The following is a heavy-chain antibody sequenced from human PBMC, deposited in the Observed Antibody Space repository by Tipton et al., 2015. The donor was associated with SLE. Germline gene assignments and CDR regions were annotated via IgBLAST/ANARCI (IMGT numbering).Heavy chain of an antibody. Sequence: LRLSCTVSGGSISSTSYYWNWIRQPAGKGLEWIGRMFAGGSTDYNPSLKSRVTISVDTSKNQFSLRLSSVTAADTAVYYCARQAYSSDWAFFDNWGQGALVIVSS. CDR2: MFAGGST. J-gene: IGHJ4*02. V-gene: IGHV4-61*02. CDR1: GGSISSTSYY. CDR3: ARQAYSSDWAFFDN. D-gene: IGHD6-19*01.